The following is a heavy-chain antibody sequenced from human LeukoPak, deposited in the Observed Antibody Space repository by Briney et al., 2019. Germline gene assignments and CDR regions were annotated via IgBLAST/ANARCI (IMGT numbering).Heavy chain of an antibody. CDR3: VRHNYGYDY. CDR1: GFTFNRYW. J-gene: IGHJ4*02. Sequence: PGGSLRLSYAASGFTFNRYWMHWVRQVPGKEVVWVSHSHNDGNSVSYADSVKGRFTVSRDNAKNTLYLQMNRLRAEDTAVYYCVRHNYGYDYWGQGTLVTVSS. D-gene: IGHD3-10*01. CDR2: SHNDGNSV. V-gene: IGHV3-74*01.